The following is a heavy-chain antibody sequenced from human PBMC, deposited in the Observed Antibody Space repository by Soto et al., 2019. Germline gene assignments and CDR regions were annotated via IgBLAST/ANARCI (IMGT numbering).Heavy chain of an antibody. J-gene: IGHJ4*02. CDR1: GFTFSSYS. Sequence: PGGSLRLSCAASGFTFSSYSMNWVRQAPGKGLEWVSYISNGSNTKYYADSVKGRFTISRDNSKNTLYLQMNSLRAEDTAVYYCAREVAIYYDSSGSYFDYWGQGTLVTVSS. D-gene: IGHD3-22*01. V-gene: IGHV3-48*01. CDR3: AREVAIYYDSSGSYFDY. CDR2: ISNGSNTK.